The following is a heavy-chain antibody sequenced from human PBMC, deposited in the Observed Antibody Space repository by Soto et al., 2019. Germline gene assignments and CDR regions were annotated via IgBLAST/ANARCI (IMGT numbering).Heavy chain of an antibody. D-gene: IGHD2-15*01. Sequence: SETLSLTCDVSSVSITSSNWWTWVRQPPGKGLEWLGKISHSGTVNYNATLRSRVTISVDKPKNQLSLKLMSVTAADTAVYYCVRNGEYSLEYWGQGTLVTVSS. J-gene: IGHJ4*02. CDR3: VRNGEYSLEY. V-gene: IGHV4-4*02. CDR1: SVSITSSNW. CDR2: ISHSGTV.